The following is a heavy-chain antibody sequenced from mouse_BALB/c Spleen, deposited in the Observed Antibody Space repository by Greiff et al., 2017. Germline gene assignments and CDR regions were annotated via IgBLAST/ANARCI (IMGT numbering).Heavy chain of an antibody. D-gene: IGHD2-1*01. CDR2: ISNGGGST. Sequence: EVKVVESGGGLVQPGGSLKLSCAASGFTFSSYTMSWVRQTPEKRLEWVAYISNGGGSTYYPDTVKGRFTISRDNAKNTLYLQMSSLKSEDTAMYYCARQYGNYVYFDYWGQGTTLTVSS. V-gene: IGHV5-12-2*01. CDR3: ARQYGNYVYFDY. J-gene: IGHJ2*01. CDR1: GFTFSSYT.